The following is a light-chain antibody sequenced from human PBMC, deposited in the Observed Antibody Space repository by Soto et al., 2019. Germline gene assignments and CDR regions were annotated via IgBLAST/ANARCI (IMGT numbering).Light chain of an antibody. J-gene: IGKJ1*01. CDR2: AAS. CDR1: QGISSY. V-gene: IGKV1-8*01. Sequence: AIRMTQSPSSLSASTGDRVTITCRASQGISSYLAWYQQKPGKAPKLLIYAASTSQSGVPSRFSGSGSGTDFTLTISCLQSEDFATYYCQQYYSYPRGFGQGTKVDIK. CDR3: QQYYSYPRG.